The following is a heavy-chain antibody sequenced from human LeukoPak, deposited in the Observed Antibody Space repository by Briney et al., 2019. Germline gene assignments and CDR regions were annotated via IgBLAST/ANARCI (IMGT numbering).Heavy chain of an antibody. D-gene: IGHD2-8*02. J-gene: IGHJ4*02. Sequence: PGGSLRLSCTASGFTFDDYGMCWVRQAPGKGLEWVSGINWNGGSTGYADSVKGRFTISRDNAKNSLYLQMNSLRAEDTAIYYCATYRQVLLPFESWGQGTLVTVSS. V-gene: IGHV3-20*04. CDR1: GFTFDDYG. CDR3: ATYRQVLLPFES. CDR2: INWNGGST.